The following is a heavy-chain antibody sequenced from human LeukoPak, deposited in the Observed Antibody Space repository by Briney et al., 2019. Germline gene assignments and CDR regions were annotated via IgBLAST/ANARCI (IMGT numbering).Heavy chain of an antibody. V-gene: IGHV1-18*01. CDR3: VRDKGSYDSSGYYSGVH. D-gene: IGHD3-22*01. Sequence: ASVKVSCKASGYTFTTYGISWVRQAPGQGLEWMGWISAYNGNTNYAQKLQGRVTMTTDTSTSTAYMELRSLRSDDTAVYYCVRDKGSYDSSGYYSGVHWGQGTLVTVSS. CDR1: GYTFTTYG. J-gene: IGHJ4*02. CDR2: ISAYNGNT.